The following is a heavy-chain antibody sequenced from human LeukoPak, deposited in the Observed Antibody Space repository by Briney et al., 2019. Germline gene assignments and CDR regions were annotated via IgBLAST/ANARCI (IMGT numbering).Heavy chain of an antibody. CDR1: GGSISSYY. Sequence: SETLSLTCTVSGGSISSYYWSWIRQPPGKGLEWNGYIYYSGSTNYNPSLKSRVTISVDTSKNQFSLKLSSVTAADTAVYYCARHFWTPLTTTTPPVDWGQGTLVTVSS. CDR3: ARHFWTPLTTTTPPVD. CDR2: IYYSGST. D-gene: IGHD3-3*01. J-gene: IGHJ4*02. V-gene: IGHV4-59*08.